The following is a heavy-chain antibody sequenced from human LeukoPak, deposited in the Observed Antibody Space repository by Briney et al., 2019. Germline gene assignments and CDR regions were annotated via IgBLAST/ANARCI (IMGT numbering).Heavy chain of an antibody. V-gene: IGHV3-7*03. D-gene: IGHD3-16*01. CDR1: GFNFNDYW. CDR3: ARGGGLDV. Sequence: GSLRLSCAASGFNFNDYWMTWVRQAPGKGLEWVASINHNGNVNYYVDSVKGRFTISRDNAKNSLYLQMSNLRAEDTAVYFCARGGGLDVWGQGATVTVSS. J-gene: IGHJ6*02. CDR2: INHNGNVN.